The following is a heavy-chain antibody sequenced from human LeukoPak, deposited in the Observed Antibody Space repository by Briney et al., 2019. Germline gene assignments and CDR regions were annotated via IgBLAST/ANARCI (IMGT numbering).Heavy chain of an antibody. J-gene: IGHJ4*02. CDR2: IKEDGSEM. Sequence: PGGSLRLSCEASGFTFSRYWMSWVRQAPGKGLEWVANIKEDGSEMYCVDSVKGRFTISRDNAKNSLYLQMNSLRAEDTAVCYCAREGNYNFDNWGQGTLVTVSS. V-gene: IGHV3-7*01. D-gene: IGHD4-11*01. CDR1: GFTFSRYW. CDR3: AREGNYNFDN.